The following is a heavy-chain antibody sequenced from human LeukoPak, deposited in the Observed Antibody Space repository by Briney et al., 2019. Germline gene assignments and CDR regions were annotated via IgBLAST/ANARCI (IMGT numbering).Heavy chain of an antibody. CDR1: GGSISSSSYY. D-gene: IGHD3-10*01. CDR2: INHSGST. V-gene: IGHV4-39*07. CDR3: ARARTGVRGVIKVDWFDP. Sequence: SETLSLTCTVSGGSISSSSYYWGWIRQPPGKGLEWIGEINHSGSTNYNPSLKSRVTISVDTSKNQFSLKLSSVTAADTAVYYCARARTGVRGVIKVDWFDPWGQGTLVTVSS. J-gene: IGHJ5*02.